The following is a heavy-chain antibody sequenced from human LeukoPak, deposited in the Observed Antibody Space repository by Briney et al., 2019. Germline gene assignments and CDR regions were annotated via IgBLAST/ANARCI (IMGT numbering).Heavy chain of an antibody. V-gene: IGHV3-21*04. CDR3: AKSGEATVTSYYFDY. CDR1: GFTFSSYS. CDR2: ISSSSSYI. Sequence: PGGSLRLSCAASGFTFSSYSMNWVRQAPGKGLEWVSSISSSSSYIYYADSVKGRFTISRDNAKNSLYLQMNSLRAEDTAVYYCAKSGEATVTSYYFDYWGQGTLVTVSS. J-gene: IGHJ4*02. D-gene: IGHD4-11*01.